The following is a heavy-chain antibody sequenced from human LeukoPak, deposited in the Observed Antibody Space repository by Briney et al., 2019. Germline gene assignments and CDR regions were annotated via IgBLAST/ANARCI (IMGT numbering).Heavy chain of an antibody. CDR1: GLTLGFNNYY. J-gene: IGHJ4*02. CDR3: ASYDFWSGYLFDY. Sequence: GGSLKLSCVGSGLTLGFNNYYMNWVRQAPGKGLEWVSSISSSSSYIYYADSVKGRFTISRDNAKNSLYLQMNSLRAEDTAVYYCASYDFWSGYLFDYWGQGTLVTVSS. D-gene: IGHD3-3*01. V-gene: IGHV3-21*01. CDR2: ISSSSSYI.